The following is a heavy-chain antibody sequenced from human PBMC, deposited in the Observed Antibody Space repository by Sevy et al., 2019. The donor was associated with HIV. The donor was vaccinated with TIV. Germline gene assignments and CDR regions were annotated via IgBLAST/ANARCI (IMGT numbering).Heavy chain of an antibody. CDR3: ARGRKTTEEWLEELDYYYGLDV. D-gene: IGHD2-8*01. V-gene: IGHV3-30*02. Sequence: GGSLRLSCAASGFSLTTSDMHWVRQAPGKGLEWEAYVRNDGSNKYYADSVRDRFTISRDSPKNTLYLQMNSLRDEDTAIYYCARGRKTTEEWLEELDYYYGLDVWGQGTTVTVSS. J-gene: IGHJ6*02. CDR1: GFSLTTSD. CDR2: VRNDGSNK.